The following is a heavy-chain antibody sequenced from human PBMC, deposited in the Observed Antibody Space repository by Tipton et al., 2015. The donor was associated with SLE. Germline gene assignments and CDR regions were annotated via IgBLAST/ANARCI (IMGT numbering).Heavy chain of an antibody. J-gene: IGHJ4*02. V-gene: IGHV4-59*01. Sequence: TLSLTCTVSGGSIGSYYWSWIRQPPGKGLEWIGYIYYSGSTNYNPSLKSRVTISVDTSKNQFSLKLRSVTAADTAVYYCASQTGDLVNYWGQGILVTVSS. CDR1: GGSIGSYY. CDR2: IYYSGST. D-gene: IGHD7-27*01. CDR3: ASQTGDLVNY.